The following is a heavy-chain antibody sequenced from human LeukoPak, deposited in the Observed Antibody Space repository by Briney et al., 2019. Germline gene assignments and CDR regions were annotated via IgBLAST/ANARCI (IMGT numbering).Heavy chain of an antibody. CDR1: GYTFTSYG. Sequence: ASVKVSCKASGYTFTSYGISWVRQAAGQGLEWMGWISAYNGNTNYAQKLQGRVTMTTDTSTGTAYMELRSLRFEDTATYYCARGVGSAFDIWGQGTMVTVSS. CDR3: ARGVGSAFDI. J-gene: IGHJ3*02. CDR2: ISAYNGNT. D-gene: IGHD2-15*01. V-gene: IGHV1-18*01.